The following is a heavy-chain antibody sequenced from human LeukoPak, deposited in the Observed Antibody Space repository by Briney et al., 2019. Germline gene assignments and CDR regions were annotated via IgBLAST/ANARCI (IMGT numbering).Heavy chain of an antibody. CDR1: GFTFSSYG. V-gene: IGHV3-30*02. D-gene: IGHD3-10*01. J-gene: IGHJ4*02. Sequence: GGSLRLSCAASGFTFSSYGMHWVRQAPGKGLEWVAFIRYDGSNKYYADSVKGRFTISRDNSKNTLYLQMNSLRAEDTAVYYCAKVTPLLWFGDPWGYFDYWGQGILVTVSS. CDR2: IRYDGSNK. CDR3: AKVTPLLWFGDPWGYFDY.